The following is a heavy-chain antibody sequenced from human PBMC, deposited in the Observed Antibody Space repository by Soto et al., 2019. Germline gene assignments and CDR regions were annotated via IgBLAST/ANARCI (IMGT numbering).Heavy chain of an antibody. CDR2: IKQDGSEK. CDR3: ARDAMENYYGSVNRFDP. D-gene: IGHD3-10*01. J-gene: IGHJ5*02. CDR1: GFTFSSYW. Sequence: PGGSLRLSCAASGFTFSSYWMSWVRQAPGKGLEWVANIKQDGSEKYYVDSVKGRFTISRDNAKNSLYLQMNSLRAEDTAVYYCARDAMENYYGSVNRFDPWGQGTLVTVSS. V-gene: IGHV3-7*01.